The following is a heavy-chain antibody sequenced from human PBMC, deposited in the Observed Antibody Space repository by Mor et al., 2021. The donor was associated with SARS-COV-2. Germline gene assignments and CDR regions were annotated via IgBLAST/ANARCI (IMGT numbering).Heavy chain of an antibody. V-gene: IGHV3-30*02. CDR2: K. CDR3: AVTGYPYPPGAFDI. J-gene: IGHJ3*02. Sequence: KSNVVFLYGGFTISRDNSKNTLYLQMNSLRAEDTAVYYCAVTGYPYPPGAFDIWGQGTMVTVSS. D-gene: IGHD3-9*01.